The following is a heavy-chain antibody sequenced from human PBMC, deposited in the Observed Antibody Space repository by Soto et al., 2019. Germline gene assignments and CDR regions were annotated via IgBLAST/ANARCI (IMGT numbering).Heavy chain of an antibody. V-gene: IGHV1-69*02. CDR1: GGTFSTYT. CDR2: IIPFLGIA. Sequence: QVQLVQSGAEVKKPGSSVKVSCKASGGTFSTYTISWVRQAPGQGLEWMGRIIPFLGIADYAQKFQGRVTITADKSTSPAYMELSSLRSEDTAGYYCARDPRAVTLVRGVIRPHDAFDIWGQGTIVTVSS. J-gene: IGHJ3*02. D-gene: IGHD3-10*01. CDR3: ARDPRAVTLVRGVIRPHDAFDI.